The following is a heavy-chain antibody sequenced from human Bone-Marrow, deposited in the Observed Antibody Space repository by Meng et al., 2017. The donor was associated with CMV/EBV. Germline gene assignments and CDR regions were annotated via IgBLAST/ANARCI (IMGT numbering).Heavy chain of an antibody. Sequence: GESLKISCAASGFTFSSYAMHWVRQAPGKGLEWVAVISYDGSNKYYADSVKGRFTISRDNSKNTLYLQMNSLRAEDTAVYYCASWEAVPAAMADYWGQGTLVTGSS. V-gene: IGHV3-30-3*01. CDR1: GFTFSSYA. J-gene: IGHJ4*02. CDR3: ASWEAVPAAMADY. CDR2: ISYDGSNK. D-gene: IGHD2-2*01.